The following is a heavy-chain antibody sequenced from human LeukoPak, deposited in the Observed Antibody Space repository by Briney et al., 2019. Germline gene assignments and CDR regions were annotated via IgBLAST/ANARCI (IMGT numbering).Heavy chain of an antibody. CDR1: GYTFTSYY. CDR2: INPSGGST. D-gene: IGHD5-24*01. V-gene: IGHV1-46*01. Sequence: ASVKVSCKASGYTFTSYYMHWVRQAPGQGLEWMGIINPSGGSTSYAQKFQGRVTMTRDTSTSTVYMELSSPRSEDTAVYYCARSGYNSRDPLTYAFDIWGQGTTVTVSS. CDR3: ARSGYNSRDPLTYAFDI. J-gene: IGHJ3*02.